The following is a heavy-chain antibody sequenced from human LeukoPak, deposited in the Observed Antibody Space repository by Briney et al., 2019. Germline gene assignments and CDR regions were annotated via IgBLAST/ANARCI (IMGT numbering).Heavy chain of an antibody. CDR1: GGSMSSSSYY. Sequence: SETLSLTCTVSGGSMSSSSYYWGWIRQPPGKGLEWIGSIYYSGSTYYNPSLKSRVTISVDTSKNQFSLKLRSVTAADTAVYYCARLPTVTFFDYWGQGTLVTVSS. D-gene: IGHD4-17*01. CDR2: IYYSGST. V-gene: IGHV4-39*01. CDR3: ARLPTVTFFDY. J-gene: IGHJ4*02.